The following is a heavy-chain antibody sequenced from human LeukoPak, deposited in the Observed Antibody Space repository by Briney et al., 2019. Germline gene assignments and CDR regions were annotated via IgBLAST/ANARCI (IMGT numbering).Heavy chain of an antibody. D-gene: IGHD4-17*01. V-gene: IGHV4-39*01. Sequence: SETLSLTCTVSGGSISSSSYYWGWIRQPPGKGLEWIGSIYYSGSTYYNPSLKSRVTISVDTSKNQFSLKLSSVTAADTAVYYCARTRSYGDYGKRSAYYYYYYMDVWSKGTTVTVSS. CDR1: GGSISSSSYY. CDR2: IYYSGST. J-gene: IGHJ6*03. CDR3: ARTRSYGDYGKRSAYYYYYYMDV.